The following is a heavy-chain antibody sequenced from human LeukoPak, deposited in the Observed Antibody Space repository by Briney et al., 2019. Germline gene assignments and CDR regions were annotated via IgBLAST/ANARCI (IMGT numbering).Heavy chain of an antibody. J-gene: IGHJ3*02. Sequence: SETLSLTCTVSGGSISSGDYYWGWIRQPPGKGLEWIGYIYYSGSTYYNPSLKSRVTISVDTSKNQFSLKLSSVTAADTAVYYCARVVVVVAADGDAFDIWGQGTMVTVSS. CDR2: IYYSGST. CDR3: ARVVVVVAADGDAFDI. D-gene: IGHD2-15*01. CDR1: GGSISSGDYY. V-gene: IGHV4-30-4*01.